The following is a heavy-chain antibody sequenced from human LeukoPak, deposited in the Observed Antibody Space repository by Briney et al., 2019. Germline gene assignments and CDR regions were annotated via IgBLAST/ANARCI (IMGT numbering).Heavy chain of an antibody. V-gene: IGHV1-69*05. CDR2: IIPIFGTA. D-gene: IGHD2-15*01. CDR1: GGTFSSYA. J-gene: IGHJ3*02. CDR3: ARRPARYDAFDI. Sequence: GASVKVSCKASGGTFSSYAISWVRQAPGQGLEWMGGIIPIFGTANYAQKFQGRVTITTDESTSTAYMELSSLRSEDTAVYYCARRPARYDAFDIWGQGTMVTVSS.